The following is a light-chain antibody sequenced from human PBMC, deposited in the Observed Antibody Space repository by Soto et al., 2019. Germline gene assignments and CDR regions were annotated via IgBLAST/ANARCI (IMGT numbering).Light chain of an antibody. CDR3: QQYDNLPLT. Sequence: DIRMTQSPSSLSASVGDRVTITCQASQDISNYLNWYQQKPGKAPKLLIYDASNLETGVPSRFSGSGSGTDFTFTTSSLQPEDIATYYCQQYDNLPLTFGGGTKVDI. V-gene: IGKV1-33*01. CDR1: QDISNY. CDR2: DAS. J-gene: IGKJ4*01.